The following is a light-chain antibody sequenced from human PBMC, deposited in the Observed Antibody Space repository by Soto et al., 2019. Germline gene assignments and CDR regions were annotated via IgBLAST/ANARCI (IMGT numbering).Light chain of an antibody. Sequence: QSVLTQPPSASGSPGQSVTLSCTGTSSDVGGYNYVSWYQQHPGKAPKLMIYDVSKRPSGVPDRFSGSKSGNTASLTISGLQAEDEADYYCCSYAGSYTVVFGGGTKLTVL. CDR1: SSDVGGYNY. CDR2: DVS. CDR3: CSYAGSYTVV. V-gene: IGLV2-11*01. J-gene: IGLJ2*01.